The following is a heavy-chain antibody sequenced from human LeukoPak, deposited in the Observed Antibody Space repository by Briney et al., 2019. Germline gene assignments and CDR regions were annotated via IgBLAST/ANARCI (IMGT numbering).Heavy chain of an antibody. CDR3: ARFIGPEYSSGWYEHY. CDR1: GFTFSIYA. D-gene: IGHD6-19*01. V-gene: IGHV3-21*01. J-gene: IGHJ4*02. Sequence: GGSLRLSCAASGFTFSIYAMSWVRQAPGKGLEWVSSVSSSSSYIYYADSVKGRFTISRDNAKNSLYLQMNSLRAEDTAVYYCARFIGPEYSSGWYEHYWGQGTLVTVSS. CDR2: VSSSSSYI.